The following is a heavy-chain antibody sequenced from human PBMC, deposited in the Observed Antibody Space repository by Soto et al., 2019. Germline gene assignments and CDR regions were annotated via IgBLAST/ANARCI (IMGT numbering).Heavy chain of an antibody. V-gene: IGHV3-11*01. CDR1: GFTFSDYY. D-gene: IGHD5-12*01. Sequence: GGSLRLSCAASGFTFSDYYMSWIRQAPGKGLEWVSYITSSGATISYADSVEGRFTISRDNAKNSLFLQMSSLRAEDTAVYYCARRYGGYEDYWGQGTLVTVSS. CDR2: ITSSGATI. CDR3: ARRYGGYEDY. J-gene: IGHJ4*02.